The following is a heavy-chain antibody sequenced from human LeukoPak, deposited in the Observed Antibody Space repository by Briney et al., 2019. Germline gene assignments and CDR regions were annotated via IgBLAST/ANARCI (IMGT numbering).Heavy chain of an antibody. Sequence: PSETLSLTCTVSGGSISSYYWSWIRQPPGKGLEWIGYIYYSGSTNYNPSLKSRVTISVDTSKNQFSLKLSSVTAADTAVYYCARLVRNSYYGGNTRAFDIWGQGTMVTVSS. CDR2: IYYSGST. CDR1: GGSISSYY. D-gene: IGHD4-23*01. V-gene: IGHV4-59*08. CDR3: ARLVRNSYYGGNTRAFDI. J-gene: IGHJ3*02.